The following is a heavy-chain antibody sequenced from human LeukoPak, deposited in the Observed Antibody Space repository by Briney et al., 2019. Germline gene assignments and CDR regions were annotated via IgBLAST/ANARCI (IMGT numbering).Heavy chain of an antibody. J-gene: IGHJ6*02. CDR3: ARESKQWLRHYGMDV. CDR2: ISSSGSTI. D-gene: IGHD6-19*01. V-gene: IGHV3-11*01. Sequence: PGGSLRLSCAASGFTFSDYYMSWIRQAPGKGLEWVSYISSSGSTIYYADSVKGRFTISRDNAKNSLYLQMNSLRAEDTAVYYCARESKQWLRHYGMDVWGQGTMVTVSS. CDR1: GFTFSDYY.